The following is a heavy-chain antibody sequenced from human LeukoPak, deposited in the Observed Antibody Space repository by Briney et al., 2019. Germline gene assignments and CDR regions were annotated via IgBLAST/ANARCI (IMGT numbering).Heavy chain of an antibody. Sequence: ASVKVSFKASGYTFISYGISWVRQAPGQGLEWMGWISGYNGNTNYAQNLQGRVTMTTDTSTSTAYMELRSLRSDDTAVYYCARGLGVVTAQSEQPKPRYFDLWGRGTQVTVSS. CDR1: GYTFISYG. J-gene: IGHJ2*01. CDR3: ARGLGVVTAQSEQPKPRYFDL. D-gene: IGHD2-21*02. CDR2: ISGYNGNT. V-gene: IGHV1-18*01.